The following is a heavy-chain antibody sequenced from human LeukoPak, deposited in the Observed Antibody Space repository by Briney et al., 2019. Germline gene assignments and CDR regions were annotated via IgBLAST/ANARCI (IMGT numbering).Heavy chain of an antibody. CDR1: GGSFSGYY. CDR2: INHSGST. V-gene: IGHV4-34*01. CDR3: ARGSMVRGVTPVDY. Sequence: SETLSLTCAVYGGSFSGYYWSWIRQPPGKWLEWIGEINHSGSTNYNPSLKSRVTISVDTSKNQFSLKLSSVTAADTAVYYCARGSMVRGVTPVDYWGQGTLVTVSS. J-gene: IGHJ4*02. D-gene: IGHD3-10*01.